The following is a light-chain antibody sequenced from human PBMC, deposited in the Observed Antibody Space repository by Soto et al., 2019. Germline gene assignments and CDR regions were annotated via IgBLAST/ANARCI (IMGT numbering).Light chain of an antibody. CDR2: GSS. V-gene: IGKV3-20*01. Sequence: EMVFTQSPGTLSFSPGERATLSCRASYLVSSSLVAWHQQKPGPAPRLLIYGSSHGATGIADRCGGRGSEADFTPTISGLAEEDFAVYCCQNYGNSPWTFGQGTKV. J-gene: IGKJ1*01. CDR1: YLVSSSL. CDR3: QNYGNSPWT.